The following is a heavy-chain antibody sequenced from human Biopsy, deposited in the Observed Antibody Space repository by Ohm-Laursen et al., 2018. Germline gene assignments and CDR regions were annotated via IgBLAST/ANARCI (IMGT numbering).Heavy chain of an antibody. CDR1: GFIFSSAW. J-gene: IGHJ4*02. CDR3: TRAEAGSGSLLYFDY. V-gene: IGHV3-74*01. Sequence: SLRLSCAAPGFIFSSAWMHWVRQAPGKGLVWVSCISSDGSTTYADAVKGRFAISRDNAKNTVFLQMNSLRAEDTAVYYCTRAEAGSGSLLYFDYWGQGTLVTVSS. D-gene: IGHD3-10*01. CDR2: ISSDGST.